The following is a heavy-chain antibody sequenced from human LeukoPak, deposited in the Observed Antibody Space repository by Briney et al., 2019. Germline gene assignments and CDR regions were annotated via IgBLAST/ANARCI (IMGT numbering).Heavy chain of an antibody. CDR3: ANSQTYYYDSSGYLPGDY. V-gene: IGHV3-30*02. J-gene: IGHJ4*02. Sequence: GGSLRLSCAASGFTFSSYSMNWVRQAPGKGLEWVAFIGYDESKKYYAESVKGRFTISRDDSKNTLYLQMDSLRAEDTAVYYCANSQTYYYDSSGYLPGDYWGQGTLAIVSS. D-gene: IGHD3-22*01. CDR2: IGYDESKK. CDR1: GFTFSSYS.